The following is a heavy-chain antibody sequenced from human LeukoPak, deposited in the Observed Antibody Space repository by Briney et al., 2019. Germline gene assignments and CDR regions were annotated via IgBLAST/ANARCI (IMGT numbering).Heavy chain of an antibody. Sequence: SSETLSLTCTVSGGSISSGDYYWSWIRQPPGKGLEWVGYIYYSGTTYYNPSLKGRGTISVDTSKNQFSLKLSSVTAADTAVYYCARQEGYCSSTSCRVFDYWGQGTLVTVSS. D-gene: IGHD2-2*01. V-gene: IGHV4-30-4*02. CDR2: IYYSGTT. CDR3: ARQEGYCSSTSCRVFDY. CDR1: GGSISSGDYY. J-gene: IGHJ4*02.